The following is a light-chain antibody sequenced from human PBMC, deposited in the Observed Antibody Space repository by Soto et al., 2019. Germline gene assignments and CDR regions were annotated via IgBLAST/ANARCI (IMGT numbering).Light chain of an antibody. CDR1: SSDVSGYNY. CDR2: DVS. J-gene: IGLJ1*01. CDR3: CSYAGSSYV. V-gene: IGLV2-11*01. Sequence: QSVLTQPRSVSGSPGQSVTISCTGTSSDVSGYNYVSWYQQHPGKAPKLMIYDVSKRPSGVPDRFSGSKSGNTASLTISGLQAEDEADYYCCSYAGSSYVFGTGTKVTVL.